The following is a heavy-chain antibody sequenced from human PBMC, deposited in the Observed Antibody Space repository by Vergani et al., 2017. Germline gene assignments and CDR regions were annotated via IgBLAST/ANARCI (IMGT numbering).Heavy chain of an antibody. CDR1: GYSFTSYW. D-gene: IGHD3-16*01. J-gene: IGHJ3*02. Sequence: EVQLVQSGAEVKKPGESLRISCKRSGYSFTSYWISWVRQMPGKGLECMGRIAPSDSYTNYSPSFQGHVTISADKSISTAYLQWSSLKASDTAMYYCAGGDPGPFDIWGQGTMVTVSS. CDR2: IAPSDSYT. CDR3: AGGDPGPFDI. V-gene: IGHV5-10-1*03.